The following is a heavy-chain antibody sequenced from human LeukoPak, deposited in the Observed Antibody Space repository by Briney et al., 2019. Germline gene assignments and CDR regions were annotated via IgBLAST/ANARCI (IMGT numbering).Heavy chain of an antibody. V-gene: IGHV4-34*01. CDR3: ARVWGRYGSGGSCYGFRWFDP. CDR1: GGSFSGYY. CDR2: INHSGST. J-gene: IGHJ5*02. Sequence: LSLTCAVYGGSFSGYYWSWIRQPPGKGLEWLGEINHSGSTNYNPSPKSRVTISVDTSKNQCSLKLSSVTAADTAVYYCARVWGRYGSGGSCYGFRWFDPGGQGTLLTAS. D-gene: IGHD2-15*01.